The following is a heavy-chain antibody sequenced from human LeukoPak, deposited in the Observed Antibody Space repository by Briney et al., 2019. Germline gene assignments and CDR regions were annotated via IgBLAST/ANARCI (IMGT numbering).Heavy chain of an antibody. CDR1: GYTFTGYY. Sequence: ASVPVSCKASGYTFTGYYMHWVRPAPGQGLAWMGWISHNSGGTNYAQKFQGRVTMARDTSISTAYMELSRLRSDDTAVYYCARVPRDSSFEGDYWGQGTLVTVSS. D-gene: IGHD6-6*01. CDR3: ARVPRDSSFEGDY. CDR2: ISHNSGGT. J-gene: IGHJ4*02. V-gene: IGHV1-2*02.